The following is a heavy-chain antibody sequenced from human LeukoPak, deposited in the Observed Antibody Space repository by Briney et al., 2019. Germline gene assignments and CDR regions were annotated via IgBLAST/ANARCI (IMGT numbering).Heavy chain of an antibody. CDR1: GFIFSNYE. D-gene: IGHD3-22*01. CDR3: ARGYFDSRGYYSPDTHDR. J-gene: IGHJ5*02. CDR2: ISSSGTTI. V-gene: IGHV3-48*03. Sequence: GGSLRLSCAASGFIFSNYEMNWVRQAPGKGLEWVSYISSSGTTIYYGDSVMGRVTISRDNARNSLYLQMNSLRAEDTAVYYCARGYFDSRGYYSPDTHDRWGQGTLVTVSS.